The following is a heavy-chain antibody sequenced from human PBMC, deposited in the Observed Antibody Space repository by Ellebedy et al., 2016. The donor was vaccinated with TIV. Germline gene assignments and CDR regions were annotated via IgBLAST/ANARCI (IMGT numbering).Heavy chain of an antibody. CDR3: AKRPPYDRSRFYYCGLDV. J-gene: IGHJ6*02. D-gene: IGHD3-22*01. CDR2: MSGNDGSRPYI. V-gene: IGHV3-23*01. Sequence: GGSLRLSCAGSGFTFSNYAMGWVRQAPGKGLEWVSYMSGNDGSRPYIRYADSVKGRFTISRDDSKNTLYLQMDSLRAEDTAVYFCAKRPPYDRSRFYYCGLDVWGQGTTVTVSS. CDR1: GFTFSNYA.